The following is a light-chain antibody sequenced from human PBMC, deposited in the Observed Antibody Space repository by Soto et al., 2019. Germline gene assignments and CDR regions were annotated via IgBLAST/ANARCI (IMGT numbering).Light chain of an antibody. Sequence: DIQMTQSPSSLSASVGDRVTITCQASQDISNYLNWYQQKPGKAPNLLIYGASTLQRGVPSRFSGSGSGTGFTLTISSLQPEDFATYYCQQSYNTPPTFGPGTKVLI. CDR2: GAS. V-gene: IGKV1-39*01. J-gene: IGKJ3*01. CDR1: QDISNY. CDR3: QQSYNTPPT.